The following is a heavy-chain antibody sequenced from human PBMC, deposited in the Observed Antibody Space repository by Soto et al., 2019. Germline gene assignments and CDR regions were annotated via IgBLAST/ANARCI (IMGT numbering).Heavy chain of an antibody. CDR3: AGRDCSGTNCYYLDYYYMDV. V-gene: IGHV4-59*08. J-gene: IGHJ6*03. Sequence: QVQLQESGPGLVRPSETLSLTCTVSGGSFSSYYWTWIRQSPGKGLEWIGYIYYSGSTDYNPSLRGRLAISIDTSKNQFSRRWNSRTAADTAVYYCAGRDCSGTNCYYLDYYYMDVWGKGTTVTVSS. CDR2: IYYSGST. CDR1: GGSFSSYY. D-gene: IGHD2-2*01.